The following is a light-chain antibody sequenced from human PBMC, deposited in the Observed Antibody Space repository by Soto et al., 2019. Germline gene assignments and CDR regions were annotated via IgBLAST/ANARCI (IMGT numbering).Light chain of an antibody. Sequence: DLPMTQSPSSLSASVGDRVTITCRASQNINTYLNWYQEKPGIAPKLLIYAASTLQSGVPSRFSGSGFGTDFTLTISSLQPEDVATYFCQQSFSTPTFGPGTTVDVK. CDR1: QNINTY. CDR3: QQSFSTPT. CDR2: AAS. V-gene: IGKV1-39*01. J-gene: IGKJ3*01.